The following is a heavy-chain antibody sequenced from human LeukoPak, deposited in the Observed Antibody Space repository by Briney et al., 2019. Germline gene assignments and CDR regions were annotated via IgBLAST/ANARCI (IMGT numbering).Heavy chain of an antibody. CDR1: GYTFTSYA. V-gene: IGHV1-3*01. J-gene: IGHJ4*02. CDR3: ARVGGPGDYANEWSYYFDY. D-gene: IGHD4-17*01. Sequence: ASVKVSCKASGYTFTSYAMHWVRQAPGQRLEWMGWINAGNGNTKYSQKFQGRVTITRDTSASTAYMELSSLRSEDTAVYYCARVGGPGDYANEWSYYFDYWGQGTLVTVS. CDR2: INAGNGNT.